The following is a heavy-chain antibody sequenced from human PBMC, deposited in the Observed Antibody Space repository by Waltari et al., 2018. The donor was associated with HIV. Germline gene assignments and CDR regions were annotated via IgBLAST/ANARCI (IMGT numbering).Heavy chain of an antibody. D-gene: IGHD3-22*01. V-gene: IGHV3-30-3*01. J-gene: IGHJ4*02. CDR3: ASPFYSDSTTYYYGLDY. Sequence: QVQLVESGGGVVQPGRSRRLSCAAPGFTFRSFVMHWVRQAPGKGLECVEVISNDGSSKYYADSVKGRFTISRDNSKNTLYLHMNSLRAEDTAVYYCASPFYSDSTTYYYGLDYWGQGTLVTVSS. CDR1: GFTFRSFV. CDR2: ISNDGSSK.